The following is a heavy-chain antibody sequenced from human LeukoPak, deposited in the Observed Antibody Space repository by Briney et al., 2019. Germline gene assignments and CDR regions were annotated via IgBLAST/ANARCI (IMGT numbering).Heavy chain of an antibody. D-gene: IGHD6-13*01. V-gene: IGHV3-30*02. CDR3: AKRAIAAAEYYYYMDV. CDR2: IRYDGSNK. Sequence: PGGSLRLSCAASGFTFSSYGMHWVRQAPGKGLEWVAFIRYDGSNKYYADSVKGRFTISRDNSKNTLYLQMNSLRAEDTAVYYCAKRAIAAAEYYYYMDVWGKGTTVTISS. J-gene: IGHJ6*03. CDR1: GFTFSSYG.